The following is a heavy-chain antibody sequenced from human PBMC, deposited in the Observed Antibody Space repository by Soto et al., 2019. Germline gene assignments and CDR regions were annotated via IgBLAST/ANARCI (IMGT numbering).Heavy chain of an antibody. CDR1: GFTFSIYG. CDR2: ISYDGSNK. J-gene: IGHJ4*02. Sequence: PGGSLRLSCAASGFTFSIYGMHWVRQAPGKGLEWVAVISYDGSNKYYADSVKGRFTISRDNSKNTLYLQMNSLRAEDTAVYYCAKRMYYYDSSGYRGIDYWGQGTLVTVSS. V-gene: IGHV3-30*18. D-gene: IGHD3-22*01. CDR3: AKRMYYYDSSGYRGIDY.